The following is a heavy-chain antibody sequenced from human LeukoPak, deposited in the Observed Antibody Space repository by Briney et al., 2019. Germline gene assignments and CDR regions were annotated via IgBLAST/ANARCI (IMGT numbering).Heavy chain of an antibody. CDR1: GFTFSSYS. V-gene: IGHV3-48*02. Sequence: GALRLSCAASGFTFSSYSMNWVRQAPGKGLEWVSFISSTSSTIYYADSVRGRFTISRDNAENSLYLQMNSLRDEDTAVYYCARGSSSFGYWGQGTLVTVSS. CDR3: ARGSSSFGY. D-gene: IGHD6-13*01. J-gene: IGHJ4*02. CDR2: ISSTSSTI.